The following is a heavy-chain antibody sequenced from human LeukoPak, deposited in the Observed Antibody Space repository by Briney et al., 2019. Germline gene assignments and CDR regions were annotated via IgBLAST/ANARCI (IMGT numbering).Heavy chain of an antibody. CDR2: ISAYNGNT. CDR1: GYTFTSYG. V-gene: IGHV1-18*04. CDR3: AREHSSSWDPWVNWFDP. J-gene: IGHJ5*02. Sequence: ASVKVSSKASGYTFTSYGISWVRQAPGQGLEWMGWISAYNGNTNYAQKLQGRVTMTTDTSTSTAYMELRSLRSDDTAVYYCAREHSSSWDPWVNWFDPWGQGTLVTVSS. D-gene: IGHD6-13*01.